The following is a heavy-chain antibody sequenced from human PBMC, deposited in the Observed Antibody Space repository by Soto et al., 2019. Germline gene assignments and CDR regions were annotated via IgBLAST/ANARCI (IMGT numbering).Heavy chain of an antibody. CDR2: IYSIGST. V-gene: IGHV4-39*01. D-gene: IGHD2-21*02. J-gene: IGHJ5*02. CDR1: GGSISSSSY. CDR3: ARHPSDFWFDP. Sequence: SLTCTVSGGSISSSSYWGWIRQPPGKGLEWIGSIYSIGSTYYNPSLKSRVTISVDTSKNQFSLKLSSVTAADTAVYYCARHPSDFWFDPWGQGTLVTVSS.